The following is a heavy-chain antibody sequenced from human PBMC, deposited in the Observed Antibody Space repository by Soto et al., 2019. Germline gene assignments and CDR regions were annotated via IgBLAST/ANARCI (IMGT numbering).Heavy chain of an antibody. CDR2: IYHSGST. J-gene: IGHJ6*02. Sequence: SETLSLTCAVSGGSISSGGYSWSWIRQPPGKGLEWIGYIYHSGSTYYNPSLTSRVTISVDRSKNQFSLKPSSVTAADTAVYYCARVNYDSSGYYRAAPSYYYGMDIWGQGTTVTVSS. D-gene: IGHD3-22*01. CDR3: ARVNYDSSGYYRAAPSYYYGMDI. V-gene: IGHV4-30-2*01. CDR1: GGSISSGGYS.